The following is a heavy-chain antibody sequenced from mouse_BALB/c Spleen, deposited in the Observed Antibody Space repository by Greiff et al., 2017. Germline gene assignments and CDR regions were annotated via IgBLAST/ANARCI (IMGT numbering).Heavy chain of an antibody. Sequence: QVQLQQSGAELVKPGASVKLSCKASGYTFTSYYMYWVKQRPGQGLEWIGEINPSNGGTNFNEKFKSKATLTVDKSSSTAYMQLSSLTSEDSAVYYCTRRGNDYGSGYAYWGQGTLVTVSA. CDR2: INPSNGGT. CDR1: GYTFTSYY. J-gene: IGHJ3*01. D-gene: IGHD1-1*01. V-gene: IGHV1S81*02. CDR3: TRRGNDYGSGYAY.